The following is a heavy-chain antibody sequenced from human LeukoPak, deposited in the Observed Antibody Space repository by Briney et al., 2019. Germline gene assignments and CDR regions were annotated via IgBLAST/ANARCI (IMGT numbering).Heavy chain of an antibody. J-gene: IGHJ4*02. CDR1: GFTFSTYA. CDR2: ISGSGGGT. CDR3: AKGLNYGDYDN. Sequence: GGSLRLSCAASGFTFSTYAMSWVRQAPGRGLEWVSAISGSGGGTYYADSVKGRFTISRDNSKNTLYLQMNSLRAEDTAVYYCAKGLNYGDYDNWGQGTLVTVSS. V-gene: IGHV3-23*01. D-gene: IGHD4-17*01.